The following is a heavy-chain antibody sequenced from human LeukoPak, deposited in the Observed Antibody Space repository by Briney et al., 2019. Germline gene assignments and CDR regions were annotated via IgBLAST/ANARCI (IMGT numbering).Heavy chain of an antibody. D-gene: IGHD2-15*01. Sequence: GASVKVSCKASGYTFTGFYMHWVRQAPGQGLEWMGWINPNSGGTNYAQKFQGRVTMTRDTSISTAYMELGRLRSDDTAVYYCARERWRPYYMDVWGKGTTVTVSS. V-gene: IGHV1-2*02. CDR2: INPNSGGT. J-gene: IGHJ6*03. CDR1: GYTFTGFY. CDR3: ARERWRPYYMDV.